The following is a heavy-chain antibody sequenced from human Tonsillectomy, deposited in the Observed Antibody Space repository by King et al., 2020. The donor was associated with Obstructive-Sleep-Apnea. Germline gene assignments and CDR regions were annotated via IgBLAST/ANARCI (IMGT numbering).Heavy chain of an antibody. Sequence: VQLVESGGGVVQPGRSLRLSCAASGFTFSSYALHWVRQAPGKGLEWVAVISYDGSNKYYADSVKGRFTISRDNSKNTLYLQMNSLRAEDTAVYYCARDQDYWYFDLWGRGTLVTVSS. V-gene: IGHV3-30-3*01. CDR3: ARDQDYWYFDL. CDR1: GFTFSSYA. J-gene: IGHJ2*01. CDR2: ISYDGSNK.